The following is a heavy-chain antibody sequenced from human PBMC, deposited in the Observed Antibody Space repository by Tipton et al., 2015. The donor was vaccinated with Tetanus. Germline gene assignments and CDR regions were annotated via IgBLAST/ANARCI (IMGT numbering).Heavy chain of an antibody. Sequence: TLSLTCAVYDGSFGAFYWSWIRQTPEKGLEWIGEINHTGRTDYNPSLQSRVTISIDTSKNQFSLKLTSVNAVDTAVYYCARGGGRRANTWFPWGQGTLVTVSS. D-gene: IGHD3-16*01. CDR1: DGSFGAFY. V-gene: IGHV4-34*01. CDR2: INHTGRT. CDR3: ARGGGRRANTWFP. J-gene: IGHJ5*02.